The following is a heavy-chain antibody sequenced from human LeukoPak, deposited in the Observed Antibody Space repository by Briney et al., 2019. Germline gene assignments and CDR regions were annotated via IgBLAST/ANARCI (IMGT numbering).Heavy chain of an antibody. J-gene: IGHJ4*02. CDR2: ISAYNGNT. CDR1: GYTFTSYG. D-gene: IGHD1-26*01. Sequence: GPVKVSCKASGYTFTSYGISWVRQAPGQGLEWMGWISAYNGNTNYAQKLQGRVTMTTDTSTSTAYMELRSLRSDDTAVYYCAREAAWTVHGISGNDYWGQGTLVSVSS. V-gene: IGHV1-18*01. CDR3: AREAAWTVHGISGNDY.